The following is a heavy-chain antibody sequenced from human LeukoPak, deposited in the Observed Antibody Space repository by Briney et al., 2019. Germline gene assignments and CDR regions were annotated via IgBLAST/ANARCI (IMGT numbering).Heavy chain of an antibody. CDR1: GYTFTSYD. CDR3: ARVWAYGGNSSYYYYYMDV. Sequence: ASVKVSCKASGYTFTSYDINWVRQATGQGLEWMGWMNPNSGNTGYAQKFQGRVTMTRNTYISTAYMELSSLRSEDTAVYYCARVWAYGGNSSYYYYYMDVWGKGTTVTVSS. CDR2: MNPNSGNT. D-gene: IGHD4-23*01. V-gene: IGHV1-8*01. J-gene: IGHJ6*03.